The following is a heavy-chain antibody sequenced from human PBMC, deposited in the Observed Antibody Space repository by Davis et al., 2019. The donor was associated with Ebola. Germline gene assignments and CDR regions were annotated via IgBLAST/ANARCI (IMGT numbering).Heavy chain of an antibody. CDR3: AKDVGTVAGQFDY. J-gene: IGHJ4*02. CDR1: GFTFHDYA. Sequence: PGGSLRLSCAASGFTFHDYAMHWVRHAPGKGLEWVSGLSWNSGNKAYADSVKGRFTISRDNGKNSLYLQMNSLRAEDTALYYCAKDVGTVAGQFDYWGQGTLVTVSS. D-gene: IGHD6-19*01. CDR2: LSWNSGNK. V-gene: IGHV3-9*01.